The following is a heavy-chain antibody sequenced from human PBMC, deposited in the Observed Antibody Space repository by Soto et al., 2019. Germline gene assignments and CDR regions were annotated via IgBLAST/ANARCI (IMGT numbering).Heavy chain of an antibody. CDR2: IIPIFGTA. CDR3: ARVGGVVAATPGDDTKYCYGMDG. J-gene: IGHJ6*01. Sequence: QVQLVQSGAEVKKPGSSVKVSCKASGGTFSSYALSWVRQAPGQGLEWMGGIIPIFGTANYAQKFQGRVTITADESTSTAYMELSSLRSEDTDVYYCARVGGVVAATPGDDTKYCYGMDGWGHGTTVTVSS. CDR1: GGTFSSYA. D-gene: IGHD2-15*01. V-gene: IGHV1-69*01.